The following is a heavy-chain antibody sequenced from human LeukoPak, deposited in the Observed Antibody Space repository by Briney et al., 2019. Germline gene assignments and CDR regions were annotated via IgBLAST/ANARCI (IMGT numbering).Heavy chain of an antibody. CDR1: GGSISSSNW. Sequence: SETLSLTCAVSGGSISSSNWWSWVRQPPGKGLEWIGEIYHSGSTNYNPSLKSRVTISVDTSKNQFSLKLSSVAAADTAVYYCARDKKTAVAGPGAFDIWGQGTMVTVSS. V-gene: IGHV4-4*02. CDR3: ARDKKTAVAGPGAFDI. J-gene: IGHJ3*02. D-gene: IGHD6-19*01. CDR2: IYHSGST.